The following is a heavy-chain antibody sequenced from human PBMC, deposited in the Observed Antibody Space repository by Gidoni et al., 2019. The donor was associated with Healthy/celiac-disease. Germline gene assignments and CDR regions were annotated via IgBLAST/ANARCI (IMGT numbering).Heavy chain of an antibody. D-gene: IGHD3-3*01. CDR1: GGSISSYY. V-gene: IGHV4-59*01. Sequence: QVQLQESGPGLVKPSETLSLTCTASGGSISSYYWNWFRQPPGTGLEWSGYIYYIGRTNYNPSLKSRVTISVDTSKNQFSLKLSSVTAADTAVYYCARVNYDFWSGYQPYYFDYWGQGTLVTVSS. CDR2: IYYIGRT. J-gene: IGHJ4*02. CDR3: ARVNYDFWSGYQPYYFDY.